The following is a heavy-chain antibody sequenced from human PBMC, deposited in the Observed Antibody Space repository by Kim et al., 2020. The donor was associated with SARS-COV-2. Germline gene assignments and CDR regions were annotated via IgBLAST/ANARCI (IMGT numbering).Heavy chain of an antibody. CDR1: GGSFSGYY. Sequence: SETLSLTCAVYGGSFSGYYWSWIRQPPGKGLEWIGEINHSGSTNYNPSLKSRVTISVDTSKNQFSLKLSSVTAADTAVYYCARAPGRGVWFGELLPYYY. J-gene: IGHJ6*01. V-gene: IGHV4-34*01. CDR2: INHSGST. CDR3: ARAPGRGVWFGELLPYYY. D-gene: IGHD3-10*01.